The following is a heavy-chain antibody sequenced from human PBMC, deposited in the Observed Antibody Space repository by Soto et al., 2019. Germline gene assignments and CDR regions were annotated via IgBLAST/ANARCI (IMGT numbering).Heavy chain of an antibody. CDR3: AKAYYYDSSGYYDNYYAMDV. CDR1: GFTLSGFA. D-gene: IGHD3-22*01. J-gene: IGHJ6*02. CDR2: ISNDGTNQ. Sequence: GGSLRLSCDASGFTLSGFAMHWVRQAPGQGLEWVAVISNDGTNQYYSESVKGRFTISRDNSKNTLYLQMNSLRAEDTAVYYCAKAYYYDSSGYYDNYYAMDVWGQGTTVTVSS. V-gene: IGHV3-30*18.